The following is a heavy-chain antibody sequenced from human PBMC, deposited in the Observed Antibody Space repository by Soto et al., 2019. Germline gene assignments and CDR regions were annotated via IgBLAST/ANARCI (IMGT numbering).Heavy chain of an antibody. D-gene: IGHD3-9*01. CDR1: GYTFTSYA. J-gene: IGHJ4*02. CDR2: INAGNGNT. Sequence: QVQLVQSGAEVKKPGASVKVSCKASGYTFTSYAMHWVRQAPGQRLEWMGWINAGNGNTKYSQKFQGRVTITRDTSASTAYMELSSLRSEDTAVYYCARSYDILTGYGDLSYYFDYWGQGTLVTVSS. V-gene: IGHV1-3*01. CDR3: ARSYDILTGYGDLSYYFDY.